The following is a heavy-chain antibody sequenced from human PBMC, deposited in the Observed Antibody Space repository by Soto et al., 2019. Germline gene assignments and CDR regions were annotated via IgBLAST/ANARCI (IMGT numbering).Heavy chain of an antibody. CDR1: GFTFSSYA. D-gene: IGHD3-16*01. V-gene: IGHV3-30-3*01. J-gene: IGHJ6*02. Sequence: PGGSLRLSCAASGFTFSSYAMHWVRQAPGKGLEWVAVISYDGSNKYYADSVKGRFTISRDNSKNTLYLQMNSLRAEDTAVYYCARARLLTRVLYYYSGMDVWGQGTTVTVSS. CDR3: ARARLLTRVLYYYSGMDV. CDR2: ISYDGSNK.